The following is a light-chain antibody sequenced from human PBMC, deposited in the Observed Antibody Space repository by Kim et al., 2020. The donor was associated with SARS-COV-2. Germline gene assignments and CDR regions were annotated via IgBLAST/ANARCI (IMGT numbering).Light chain of an antibody. Sequence: SVGDKVPHTARAGQNLDNRLAWYQQEPEKDPKLLFYDASIVDTGVPSKFRGSGSGTEFTLTIIIPQPDDFATYYCQQYNSDVWTFGEVTKVDIK. V-gene: IGKV1-5*01. CDR3: QQYNSDVWT. CDR1: QNLDNR. J-gene: IGKJ1*01. CDR2: DAS.